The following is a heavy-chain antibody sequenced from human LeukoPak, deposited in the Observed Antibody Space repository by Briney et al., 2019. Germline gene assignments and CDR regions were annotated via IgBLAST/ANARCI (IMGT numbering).Heavy chain of an antibody. V-gene: IGHV4-59*12. J-gene: IGHJ4*02. CDR2: NYYSGST. Sequence: SDPLSLACTVSGGPISRYYWRCIRQPPGKALECIGHNYYSGSTNYNPSLKSRVTISVDTSKNQFCLKLSSLAAADTAVYYCARARTFSCNGGPCPYFLDYWGQGILVTVSS. CDR1: GGPISRYY. CDR3: ARARTFSCNGGPCPYFLDY. D-gene: IGHD2/OR15-2a*01.